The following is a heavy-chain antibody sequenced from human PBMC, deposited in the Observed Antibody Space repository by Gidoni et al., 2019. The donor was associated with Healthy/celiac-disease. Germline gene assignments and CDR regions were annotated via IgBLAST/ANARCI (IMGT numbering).Heavy chain of an antibody. Sequence: QVQLVQSGAEVKKPGSSVKVSCKASGGPFSSYAISWVRPAPGQGLEWMGGIIPIFGTANYAQKFQGRVTITADKSTSTAYMELSSLRSEDTAVYYCASCSSTSCSPVRFLEWELYYYYYMDVWGKGTTVTVSS. CDR2: IIPIFGTA. V-gene: IGHV1-69*06. CDR1: GGPFSSYA. J-gene: IGHJ6*03. CDR3: ASCSSTSCSPVRFLEWELYYYYYMDV. D-gene: IGHD2-2*01.